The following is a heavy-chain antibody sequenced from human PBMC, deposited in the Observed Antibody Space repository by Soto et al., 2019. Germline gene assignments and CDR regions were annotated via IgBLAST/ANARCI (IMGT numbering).Heavy chain of an antibody. D-gene: IGHD3-9*01. CDR2: IYPGDSDT. CDR3: ARLERYFDWLSSGYYYMDV. CDR1: GYSFTSYW. J-gene: IGHJ6*03. Sequence: PGESLKISCKGSGYSFTSYWIGWVRQMPGKGLEWMGIIYPGDSDTRYSPSFQGQVTISADKSISTAYLQWSSLKASDTAMYYCARLERYFDWLSSGYYYMDVWGKGTTVTVSS. V-gene: IGHV5-51*01.